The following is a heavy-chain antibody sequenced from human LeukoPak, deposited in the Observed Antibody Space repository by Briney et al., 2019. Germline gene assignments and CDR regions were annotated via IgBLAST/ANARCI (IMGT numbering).Heavy chain of an antibody. V-gene: IGHV3-64*01. CDR1: GFTFSSYA. CDR3: ARDVVDCSSTSCYGNYYYYYMDV. D-gene: IGHD2-2*01. Sequence: GGSLRLSCAASGFTFSSYAMHWVRQAPGKGLEYVSAISSNGGSTYYANSVKGRFTISRDNSKNTLYLQMGSLRAEDMAVYYCARDVVDCSSTSCYGNYYYYYMDVWGKGTTVTVSS. CDR2: ISSNGGST. J-gene: IGHJ6*03.